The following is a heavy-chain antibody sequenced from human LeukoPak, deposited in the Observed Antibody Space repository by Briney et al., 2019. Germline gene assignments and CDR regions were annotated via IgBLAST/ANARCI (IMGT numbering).Heavy chain of an antibody. CDR2: INPKSGGT. CDR3: VRDVNEMKVVAGNPGGY. D-gene: IGHD6-19*01. CDR1: GYNFTDYY. J-gene: IGHJ4*02. Sequence: ASVKVSCKASGYNFTDYYIHWVRQAPGQGLEWMGWINPKSGGTNYAQKFRGRVTMTTDASTTTAYMEVRSLRSDDTAVYYCVRDVNEMKVVAGNPGGYWGQGTLIIVSS. V-gene: IGHV1-2*02.